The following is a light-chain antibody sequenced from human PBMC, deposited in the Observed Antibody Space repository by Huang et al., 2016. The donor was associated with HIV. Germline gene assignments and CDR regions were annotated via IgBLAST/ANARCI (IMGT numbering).Light chain of an antibody. V-gene: IGKV3-20*01. J-gene: IGKJ1*01. Sequence: EIVLTQSPGTLSLSPGERATLFCRASQSVSSNYLTWYQQKPGQAPRLLIYGATSRATGIPDRFSGSGSGTDFTLIINRLEPEDFAVYYCQQHGNSPWTFGQGTKVEIK. CDR1: QSVSSNY. CDR2: GAT. CDR3: QQHGNSPWT.